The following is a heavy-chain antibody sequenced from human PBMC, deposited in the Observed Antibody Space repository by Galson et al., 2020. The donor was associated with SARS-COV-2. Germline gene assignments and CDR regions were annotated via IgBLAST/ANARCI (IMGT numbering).Heavy chain of an antibody. J-gene: IGHJ4*02. CDR3: ARDLDSSGYYPNYFDY. CDR1: GFTFSSYS. Sequence: GESLKISCAASGFTFSSYSMNWVRQAPGKGLEWVSYISSSSSTIYYADSVKGRFTISRDNAKNSLYLQMNSLRAEDTAVYYCARDLDSSGYYPNYFDYWVQGTLLTVSS. V-gene: IGHV3-48*01. CDR2: ISSSSSTI. D-gene: IGHD3-22*01.